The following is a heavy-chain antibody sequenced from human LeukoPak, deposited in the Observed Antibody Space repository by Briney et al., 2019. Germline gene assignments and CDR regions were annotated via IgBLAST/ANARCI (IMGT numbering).Heavy chain of an antibody. D-gene: IGHD3-22*01. J-gene: IGHJ4*02. CDR1: GYTFTSYG. Sequence: GASVKVSCKASGYTFTSYGISRLRQAPGQGLEWMGWISAYNGNTNYAQELQGRVTMTTDTSTSTAYMELRSLRSDDTAVYYCARALDSSGYSGYWGQGTLVTVSS. CDR3: ARALDSSGYSGY. CDR2: ISAYNGNT. V-gene: IGHV1-18*01.